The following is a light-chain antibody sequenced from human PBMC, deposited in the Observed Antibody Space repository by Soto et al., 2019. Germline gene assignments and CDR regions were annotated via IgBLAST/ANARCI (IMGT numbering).Light chain of an antibody. V-gene: IGKV3-20*01. CDR2: GAS. CDR1: QSVSSDS. CDR3: QQYGSSPQT. J-gene: IGKJ1*01. Sequence: DIVLTQSPGTLSLSPGERATLSCRASQSVSSDSLAWYQQKPGQAPRLLIYGASSRATDIPDRFSGRGSGTDFTLTVSSLEPVDFAVYYCQQYGSSPQTFGQGTTVETK.